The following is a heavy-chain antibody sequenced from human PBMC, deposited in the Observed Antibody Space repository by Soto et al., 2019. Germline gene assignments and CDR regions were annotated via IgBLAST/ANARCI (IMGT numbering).Heavy chain of an antibody. D-gene: IGHD1-1*01. CDR1: GFTVSSNY. CDR3: ARDVQLQSFDY. CDR2: IYSGGSA. V-gene: IGHV3-66*01. Sequence: PGGSLRLSCAASGFTVSSNYMSWVRQAPGKGLEWVSVIYSGGSAYYADSVKGRFTISRDNSKNTVYLQMDSLKVEDTAVYYCARDVQLQSFDYWGQGTLVTVSS. J-gene: IGHJ4*02.